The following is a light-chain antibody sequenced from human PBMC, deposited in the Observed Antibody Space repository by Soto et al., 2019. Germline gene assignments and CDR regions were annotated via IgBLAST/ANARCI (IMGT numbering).Light chain of an antibody. V-gene: IGKV3-20*01. CDR2: GVS. Sequence: EIVLTQSPGTLSLSPGERATLSCRASQSVSNNYLAWYQQKPGQAPRLLIYGVSNRATGIPDRFNGSGSGTEFTLTISRLEPEDLAVYYCQPYGSSGMFGQGTKV. CDR3: QPYGSSGM. CDR1: QSVSNNY. J-gene: IGKJ1*01.